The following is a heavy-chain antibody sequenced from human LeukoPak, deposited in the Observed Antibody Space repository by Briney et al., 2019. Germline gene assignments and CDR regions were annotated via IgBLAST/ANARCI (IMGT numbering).Heavy chain of an antibody. D-gene: IGHD2-2*02. V-gene: IGHV3-23*01. CDR2: ISGSGGST. CDR1: GFTFSSYA. J-gene: IGHJ3*01. Sequence: GGSLRLSCAASGFTFSSYAVSWVRQAPGKGLEWVSAISGSGGSTYYADSVKGRFTISRDNSKNTLYLQMNSLRAEDTAVYYCARGRCSSTSCYRVSSVWGQGTMVTVSS. CDR3: ARGRCSSTSCYRVSSV.